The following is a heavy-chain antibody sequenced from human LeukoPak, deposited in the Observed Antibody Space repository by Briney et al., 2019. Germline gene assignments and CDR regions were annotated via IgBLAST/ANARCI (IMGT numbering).Heavy chain of an antibody. J-gene: IGHJ6*02. V-gene: IGHV3-30*18. CDR3: AKDGVIWDGGHGMDV. CDR2: ISYDGSNK. D-gene: IGHD4-23*01. CDR1: GFTFSSYG. Sequence: PGGSLRLSCAASGFTFSSYGMHWVRQAPGKGLEWVAVISYDGSNKYYADSVKGRFTISRDNSKNTLYLQMNSLRAEDTALYYCAKDGVIWDGGHGMDVWGQGTTVTVSS.